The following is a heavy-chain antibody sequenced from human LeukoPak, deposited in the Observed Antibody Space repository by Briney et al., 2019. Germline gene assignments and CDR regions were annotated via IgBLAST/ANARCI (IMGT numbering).Heavy chain of an antibody. CDR2: ISSSSTYI. V-gene: IGHV3-21*01. Sequence: GGSLRLSCAASGFTFSSYIMNWGRQAPGQGLEWVSSISSSSTYIHNADSVKCRFTISRDNAKNSLYLQMNSLRAEDTAVYYCARGYYYGSGSYFDYWGQGTLVTVSS. J-gene: IGHJ4*02. CDR1: GFTFSSYI. CDR3: ARGYYYGSGSYFDY. D-gene: IGHD3-10*01.